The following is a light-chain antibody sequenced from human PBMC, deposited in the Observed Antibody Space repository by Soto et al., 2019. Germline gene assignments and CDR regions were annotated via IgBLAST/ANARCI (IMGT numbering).Light chain of an antibody. J-gene: IGKJ1*01. CDR1: QSVSSN. CDR3: QQYNNWPRWT. V-gene: IGKV3-15*01. Sequence: EIVMTQSPATLSVSPGERATLSCRASQSVSSNLAWYQQKPGQAPRLLIYGASTRATGIPVRFSGSGSGTDFTLTISSLQSEDFAVYYCQQYNNWPRWTFGQGTKVDIK. CDR2: GAS.